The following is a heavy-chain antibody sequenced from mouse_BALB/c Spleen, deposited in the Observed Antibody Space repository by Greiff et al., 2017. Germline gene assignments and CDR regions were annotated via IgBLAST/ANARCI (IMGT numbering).Heavy chain of an antibody. CDR2: IDPETGGT. CDR1: GYTFTDYE. J-gene: IGHJ3*01. D-gene: IGHD2-10*01. Sequence: QVHLQQSGAELVRPGASVSLSCTASGYTFTDYEMHWVKQTPVHGLEWMGAIDPETGGTAYNQKFKGKATLPADKSSSTAYMELRSLTSEDSAVYYCTRESYDGNWFAYWGQGTLVTVSA. CDR3: TRESYDGNWFAY. V-gene: IGHV1-15*01.